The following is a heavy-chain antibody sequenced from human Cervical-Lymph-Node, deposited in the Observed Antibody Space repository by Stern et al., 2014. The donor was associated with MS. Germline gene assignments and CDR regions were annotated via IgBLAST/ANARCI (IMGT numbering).Heavy chain of an antibody. J-gene: IGHJ1*01. V-gene: IGHV3-33*01. CDR2: IWYDGSNR. CDR3: AREGGNTAEYFQH. CDR1: GFTFSRSG. Sequence: QMQLVQSGGGVVQPGRSLRLSCAASGFTFSRSGMHWVRQAPGKGLEGLASIWYDGSNRYYADSVKGRFTISRDNSKNTLYLQMNSLRAEDTAVYYCAREGGNTAEYFQHWGQGTLVTVSS. D-gene: IGHD4-23*01.